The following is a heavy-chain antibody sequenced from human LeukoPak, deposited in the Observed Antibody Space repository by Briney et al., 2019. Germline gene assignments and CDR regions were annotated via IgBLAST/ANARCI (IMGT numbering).Heavy chain of an antibody. CDR3: ARAEKPNWGNYYNYCMDV. CDR2: ISAYNGNT. V-gene: IGHV1-18*01. D-gene: IGHD7-27*01. J-gene: IGHJ6*03. Sequence: GASVKVSCKASGYTFTSYGISWVRQAPGQGLEWMGWISAYNGNTNYAQKLQDRVTMTTDTSTSTAYMELRSLRSDDTAVYYCARAEKPNWGNYYNYCMDVWGKGTTVTVSS. CDR1: GYTFTSYG.